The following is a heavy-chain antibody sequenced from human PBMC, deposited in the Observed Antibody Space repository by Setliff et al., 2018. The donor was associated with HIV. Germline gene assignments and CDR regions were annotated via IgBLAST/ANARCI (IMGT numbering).Heavy chain of an antibody. CDR1: GGSISSGTYY. Sequence: TLSLTRTVSGGSISSGTYYWSWIRQPAGKGLEWIGHIYSTGNTNYNSSLKSRVTMPIETSKNQFSLKLTSVTAADTAVYYCARDDDKLFDYWGQGALVTVSS. CDR3: ARDDDKLFDY. D-gene: IGHD3-22*01. J-gene: IGHJ4*02. CDR2: IYSTGNT. V-gene: IGHV4-61*09.